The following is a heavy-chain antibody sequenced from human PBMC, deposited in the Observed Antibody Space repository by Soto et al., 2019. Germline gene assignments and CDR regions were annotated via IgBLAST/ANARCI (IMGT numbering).Heavy chain of an antibody. D-gene: IGHD3-16*02. CDR2: TYYRGST. J-gene: IGHJ4*02. CDR3: ARIGGYHGPLDY. CDR1: GVSISSYF. V-gene: IGHV4-59*01. Sequence: SETLSLTCSVSGVSISSYFWSWIRQPPGRGLEWIGYTYYRGSTNYGPSLKSRVAISLDTSENQFSLKVNSVTAADTAVYYCARIGGYHGPLDYWGQGTPVTVSS.